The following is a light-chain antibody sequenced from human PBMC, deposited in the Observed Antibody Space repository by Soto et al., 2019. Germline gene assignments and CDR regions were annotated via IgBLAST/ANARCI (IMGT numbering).Light chain of an antibody. CDR3: QQYNSHSFYT. CDR1: QEIGSF. CDR2: LAS. J-gene: IGKJ2*01. Sequence: DIQMTQSPSTLSASVGDRVTVTCSASQEIGSFLAWYQQKPGKAPQLLIYLASRLESGVPSRFSGSGAGTEFTLTISGLQPDDFATYFCQQYNSHSFYTFGQGTKLEIK. V-gene: IGKV1-5*03.